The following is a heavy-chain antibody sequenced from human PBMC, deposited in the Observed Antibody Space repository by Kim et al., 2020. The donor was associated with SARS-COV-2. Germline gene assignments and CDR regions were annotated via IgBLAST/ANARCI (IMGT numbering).Heavy chain of an antibody. Sequence: GGSLRLSCAASGFTFSSYSMNWVRQAPGKGLEWVSSISSSSSYIYYADSVKGRFTISRDNAKNSLYLQMNSLRAEDTAVYYCARSVVVVPAANTIPPDYWGQGTLVTVSS. J-gene: IGHJ4*02. CDR1: GFTFSSYS. CDR2: ISSSSSYI. CDR3: ARSVVVVPAANTIPPDY. V-gene: IGHV3-21*01. D-gene: IGHD2-2*01.